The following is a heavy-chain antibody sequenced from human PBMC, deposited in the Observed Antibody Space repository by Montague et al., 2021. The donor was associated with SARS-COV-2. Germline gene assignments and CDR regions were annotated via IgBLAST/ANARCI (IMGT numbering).Heavy chain of an antibody. V-gene: IGHV4-59*01. CDR1: GGSISSYY. J-gene: IGHJ4*01. CDR3: ARGSAAGTNFDD. CDR2: IYYSGST. Sequence: SETLSLTCTVPGGSISSYYWSWIRQPPGKGLEWIGDIYYSGSTNYSPSLKSRVTISVDTSKNQFSLKLSSVTAADTAVYYCARGSAAGTNFDDWGQGTLVTVSS. D-gene: IGHD6-13*01.